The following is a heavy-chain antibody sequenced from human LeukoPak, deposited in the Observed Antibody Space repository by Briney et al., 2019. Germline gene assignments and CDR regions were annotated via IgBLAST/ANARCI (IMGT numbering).Heavy chain of an antibody. J-gene: IGHJ4*02. Sequence: ASVKVSCKASGYTFTGYYMHWVRQAPGQGLEWMGWINPNSGGTNYAQKFQGWVTMTRDTSISTAYMELSRLRSDDTAVYYCASAKGGDYYDSSGYYFDYWGQGTLVTVSS. CDR2: INPNSGGT. D-gene: IGHD3-22*01. CDR1: GYTFTGYY. CDR3: ASAKGGDYYDSSGYYFDY. V-gene: IGHV1-2*04.